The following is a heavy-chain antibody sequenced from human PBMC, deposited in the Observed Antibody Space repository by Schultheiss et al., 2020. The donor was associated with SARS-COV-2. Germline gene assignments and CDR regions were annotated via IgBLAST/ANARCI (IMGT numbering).Heavy chain of an antibody. CDR2: ISSSGSTI. J-gene: IGHJ6*02. D-gene: IGHD4-17*01. Sequence: GGSLRLSCAASGFTFSDYYMSWIRQAPGKGLEWVSYISSSGSTIYYADSVKGRFTISRDNAKNSLYLQMNSLRAEDTAVYYCARDEKVRGDYPVKYYYYGMDVWGQGTTVTVSS. CDR3: ARDEKVRGDYPVKYYYYGMDV. V-gene: IGHV3-11*01. CDR1: GFTFSDYY.